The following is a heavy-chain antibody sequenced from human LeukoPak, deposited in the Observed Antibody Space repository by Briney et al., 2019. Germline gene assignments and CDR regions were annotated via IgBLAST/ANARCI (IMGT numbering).Heavy chain of an antibody. CDR2: FDPEDGET. Sequence: GASVTVSCKVSGYTLTELSMHWVRQAPGKGLEWMGGFDPEDGETIYAQKFQGRVTMTEDTSTDTAYMELSSLRSEDTAVYYCATLGDTAMVYDYWGQGTLVTVSS. CDR1: GYTLTELS. D-gene: IGHD5-18*01. CDR3: ATLGDTAMVYDY. J-gene: IGHJ4*02. V-gene: IGHV1-24*01.